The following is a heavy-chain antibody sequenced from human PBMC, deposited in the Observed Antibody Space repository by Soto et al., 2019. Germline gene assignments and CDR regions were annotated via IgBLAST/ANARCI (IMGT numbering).Heavy chain of an antibody. Sequence: QVQLVQSGAEVKKPESSVKVSCKAPGGTFSTYAISWVRQAPGQGLEWMGGIIPMCGTANYAQRFQDRVTITADESTNTVYMELRSLRSEDTAVYFCASGIQLWLRRINNGYSGWGQGTLVTVSS. CDR3: ASGIQLWLRRINNGYSG. CDR2: IIPMCGTA. J-gene: IGHJ4*02. CDR1: GGTFSTYA. V-gene: IGHV1-69*12. D-gene: IGHD5-18*01.